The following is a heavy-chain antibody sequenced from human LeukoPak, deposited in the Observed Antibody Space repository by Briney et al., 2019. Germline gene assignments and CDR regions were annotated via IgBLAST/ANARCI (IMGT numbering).Heavy chain of an antibody. D-gene: IGHD4-17*01. J-gene: IGHJ4*02. CDR2: ISYDGSNK. Sequence: GGSLRLSCAASGFTFSSYGMHWVRQAPGKGLEWVAVISYDGSNKYYADSVKGRFTISRDNSKNTLYLQMNSLRAEDTAVYYCAKDVGYGDYGGGGGYWGQGTLVTVSS. CDR1: GFTFSSYG. V-gene: IGHV3-30*18. CDR3: AKDVGYGDYGGGGGY.